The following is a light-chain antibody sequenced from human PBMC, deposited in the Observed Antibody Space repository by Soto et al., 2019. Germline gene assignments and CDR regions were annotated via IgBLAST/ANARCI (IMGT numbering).Light chain of an antibody. V-gene: IGKV1-39*01. CDR1: QTINKN. J-gene: IGKJ2*01. Sequence: DIQMTQSPTSLSASVGDRVTITCRASQTINKNLNWYRHKLGKAPELLIYDASDSQAGVTSRFSGSGSGTDFTLIISGLQPEDFATYYCQHSYNSPYTFGQGTKLEIK. CDR2: DAS. CDR3: QHSYNSPYT.